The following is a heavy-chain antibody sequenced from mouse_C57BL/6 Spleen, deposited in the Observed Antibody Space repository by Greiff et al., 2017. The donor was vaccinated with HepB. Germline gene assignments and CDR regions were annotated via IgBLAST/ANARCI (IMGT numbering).Heavy chain of an antibody. J-gene: IGHJ1*03. D-gene: IGHD1-1*01. Sequence: EVKLVESGPGLAKPSQTLSLTCSVTGYSITSDYWNWLRKFPGNKLEYMGYISYSGSTYYNPSLKSRISITRDTSKNQYYLQLNSVTTEDTATYYCARYPNYYGSSYWYFDVWGTGTTVTVSS. CDR3: ARYPNYYGSSYWYFDV. CDR2: ISYSGST. CDR1: GYSITSDY. V-gene: IGHV3-8*01.